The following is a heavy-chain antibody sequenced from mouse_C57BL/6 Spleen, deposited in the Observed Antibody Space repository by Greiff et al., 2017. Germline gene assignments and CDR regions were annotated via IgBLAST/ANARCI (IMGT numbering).Heavy chain of an antibody. Sequence: QVQLQQSGAELVRPGTSVKMSCKASGYTFTNYWIGWAKQRPGHGLEWIGDIYPGGGYTNYTEKFKGKATLTADKSSSTAYMQFSSLTSEDSAIYYCARAGIYDGYWFAYWGQGTLVTVSA. D-gene: IGHD2-3*01. J-gene: IGHJ3*01. CDR2: IYPGGGYT. CDR3: ARAGIYDGYWFAY. CDR1: GYTFTNYW. V-gene: IGHV1-63*01.